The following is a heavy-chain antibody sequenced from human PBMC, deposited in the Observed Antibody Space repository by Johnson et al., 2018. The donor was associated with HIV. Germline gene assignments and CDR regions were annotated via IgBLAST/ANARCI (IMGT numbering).Heavy chain of an antibody. Sequence: VQLVESGGGLVQPGGSLRLSCAASRFTFSSYAMSWVRQAPGKGLEWVSAISGSGGDDDTYYADSVKGRFTISRDNSKNTLFLQMNSLRAEDTAVYYCARQKLGGGWTLDDAFDIWGQGTMVTVSS. D-gene: IGHD3-16*01. CDR1: RFTFSSYA. CDR3: ARQKLGGGWTLDDAFDI. J-gene: IGHJ3*02. V-gene: IGHV3-23*04. CDR2: ISGSGGDDDT.